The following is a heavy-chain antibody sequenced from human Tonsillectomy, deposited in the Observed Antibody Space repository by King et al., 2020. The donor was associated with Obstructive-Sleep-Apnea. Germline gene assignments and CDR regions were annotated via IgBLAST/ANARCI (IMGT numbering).Heavy chain of an antibody. CDR3: AKELASGYWFDY. D-gene: IGHD3-10*01. J-gene: IGHJ4*02. CDR2: IRYDGSNE. V-gene: IGHV3-30*02. Sequence: QLVQSGGGVVQPGGSLRLSCAASGFTFSRYGLHWVRQAPGKGLEWVAFIRYDGSNEYYADSVKGRFTISRDNSKNTRYLQMNSLRAEDTAVYYCAKELASGYWFDYWGQGTLVTVSS. CDR1: GFTFSRYG.